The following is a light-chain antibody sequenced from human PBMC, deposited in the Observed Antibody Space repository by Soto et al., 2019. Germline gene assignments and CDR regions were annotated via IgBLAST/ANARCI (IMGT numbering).Light chain of an antibody. CDR2: VNSDGSH. J-gene: IGLJ3*02. Sequence: QSVLTQSPSASASLGASVKLTCTLTSGHTSYAIAWHQQQPEKGPRLLMKVNSDGSHIKGDGIPDRFSGSSSGAERYLTISSLQSEDEADYYCQTWVTGPWVFGGGTQLTVL. V-gene: IGLV4-69*01. CDR1: SGHTSYA. CDR3: QTWVTGPWV.